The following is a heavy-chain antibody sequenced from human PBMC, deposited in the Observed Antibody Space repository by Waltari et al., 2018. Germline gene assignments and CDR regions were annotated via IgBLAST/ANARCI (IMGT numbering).Heavy chain of an antibody. CDR3: AREAGGGNEDYYYMDV. J-gene: IGHJ6*03. CDR1: GGSISSYY. V-gene: IGHV4-59*01. CDR2: IYYSGST. Sequence: QVQLQESGPGLVKPSETLSLTCTVSGGSISSYYWSWIRQPPGKGLEWIGYIYYSGSTNYNPSLKSRVTISVDTSKNQFSLKLSSVTAADTAVYYCAREAGGGNEDYYYMDVWGKGTTVTISS. D-gene: IGHD2-15*01.